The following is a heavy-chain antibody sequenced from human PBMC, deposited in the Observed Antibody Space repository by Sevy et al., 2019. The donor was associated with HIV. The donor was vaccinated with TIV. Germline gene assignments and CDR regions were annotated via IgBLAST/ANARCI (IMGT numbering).Heavy chain of an antibody. V-gene: IGHV3-23*01. CDR3: AIPGAAAGSGYYYYGMDV. J-gene: IGHJ6*02. D-gene: IGHD6-13*01. CDR1: GFTFSSYA. CDR2: ISGSGGST. Sequence: GGSLKLSCAASGFTFSSYAMSWVRQAPGKGLEWVSAISGSGGSTYYVDSVKGRFTISRDNSKNTLYLQMNSLRAEDTAVYYCAIPGAAAGSGYYYYGMDVWGQGTTVTVSS.